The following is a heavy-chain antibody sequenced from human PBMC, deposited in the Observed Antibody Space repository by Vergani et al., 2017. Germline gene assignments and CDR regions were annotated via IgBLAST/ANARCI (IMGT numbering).Heavy chain of an antibody. D-gene: IGHD2-2*02. CDR2: INHSGST. J-gene: IGHJ5*02. CDR3: ARGEVVVVPAAIENWFDP. CDR1: GGSISSYY. Sequence: QVQLQESGPGLVKPSETLSLTCTVSGGSISSYYWSWIRQPPGKGLEWIGEINHSGSTNYNPSLKSRVTISVDTSKNQFSLKLSSVTAADTAVYYCARGEVVVVPAAIENWFDPWGQGTLVTVSS. V-gene: IGHV4-34*01.